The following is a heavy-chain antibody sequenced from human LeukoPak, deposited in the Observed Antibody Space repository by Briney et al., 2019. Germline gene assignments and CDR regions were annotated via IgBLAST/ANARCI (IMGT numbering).Heavy chain of an antibody. Sequence: GGSLRLSCAASGFTFRTFTMHWVRQAPGKGLEWVSSINSASNFIYYADSVKGRFTISRDNAKNSLYLQMSSLKVEDTPVYYCARDSPYYFDSSGDYVSDYWGQGALVTVSS. J-gene: IGHJ4*02. V-gene: IGHV3-21*01. CDR2: INSASNFI. CDR1: GFTFRTFT. CDR3: ARDSPYYFDSSGDYVSDY. D-gene: IGHD3-22*01.